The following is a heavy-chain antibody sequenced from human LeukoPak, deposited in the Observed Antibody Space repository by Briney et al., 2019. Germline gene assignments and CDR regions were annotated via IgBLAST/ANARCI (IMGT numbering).Heavy chain of an antibody. V-gene: IGHV4-39*02. J-gene: IGHJ4*02. CDR1: GGSISSSSYY. Sequence: PSETLSLTCTVSGGSISSSSYYWGWIRQPPGKGLEWIGSIYYSGSTYYNPSLKSRVTISVDTSKNQFSLKLSSVTAADTAVYYCARDQWSSSSQRNIDYWGQGTLVTVSS. CDR3: ARDQWSSSSQRNIDY. CDR2: IYYSGST. D-gene: IGHD6-13*01.